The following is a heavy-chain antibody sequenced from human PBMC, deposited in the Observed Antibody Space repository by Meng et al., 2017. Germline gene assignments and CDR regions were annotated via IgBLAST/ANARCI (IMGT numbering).Heavy chain of an antibody. CDR3: ATGAAAADH. CDR1: GFRVTGAW. J-gene: IGHJ4*02. V-gene: IGHV3-15*01. Sequence: VPHGEFGGGVGKPGGALSLSCVASGFRVTGAWMCWVRQGPGKGLGWVGRINSNSDGRTTDYAAPVKGRFTISRDDSKNTLYLQMNSLITEDTAVYFCATGAAAADHWGQGTLVTVSS. D-gene: IGHD6-13*01. CDR2: INSNSDGRTT.